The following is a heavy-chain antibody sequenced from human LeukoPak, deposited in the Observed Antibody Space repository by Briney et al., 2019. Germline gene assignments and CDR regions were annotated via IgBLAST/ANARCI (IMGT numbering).Heavy chain of an antibody. J-gene: IGHJ6*04. D-gene: IGHD3-10*02. CDR3: AELGITMIGGV. Sequence: GGSLRLTCAASGFTFSNYWMTWVRQAPGKGLEWVANIQPDGSEKYYVDYVKGRFTIARDNAKNSLYLQMNSLRAEDTAVYYCAELGITMIGGVWGKGTTVTFSS. V-gene: IGHV3-7*01. CDR2: IQPDGSEK. CDR1: GFTFSNYW.